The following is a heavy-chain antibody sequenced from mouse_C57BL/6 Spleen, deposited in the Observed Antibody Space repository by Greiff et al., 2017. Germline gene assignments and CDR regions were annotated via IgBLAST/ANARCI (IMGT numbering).Heavy chain of an antibody. CDR1: GYTFTGYW. J-gene: IGHJ3*01. V-gene: IGHV1-9*01. Sequence: VKLQQSGPELMKPGASVKLSCKATGYTFTGYWIEWVKQRPGHGLEWIGVILPGSGSTNYNETFKGKATFPADTSSNTANMQLSSLTTEDSAIYYGERPYDYEGGSWFAYWGQGTLVTVSA. CDR2: ILPGSGST. CDR3: ERPYDYEGGSWFAY. D-gene: IGHD2-4*01.